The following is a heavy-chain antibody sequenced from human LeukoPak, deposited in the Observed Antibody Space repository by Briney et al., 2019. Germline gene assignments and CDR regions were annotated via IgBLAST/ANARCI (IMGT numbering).Heavy chain of an antibody. V-gene: IGHV3-7*01. Sequence: PGGSLRLSCAASGFTLTSFWMTWVRQSPGKGLEWVANINRDGAKTTYVDSVKGRFTISRDNAKNSLLLHMSSLRAEDTAVYYCATAPAAADSSWGQGTLVAVSS. CDR2: INRDGAKT. CDR1: GFTLTSFW. J-gene: IGHJ5*02. D-gene: IGHD6-13*01. CDR3: ATAPAAADSS.